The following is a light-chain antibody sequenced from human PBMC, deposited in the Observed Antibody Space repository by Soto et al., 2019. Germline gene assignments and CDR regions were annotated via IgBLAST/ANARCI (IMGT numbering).Light chain of an antibody. CDR3: QQYYNIPYT. J-gene: IGKJ2*01. V-gene: IGKV4-1*01. CDR2: WAS. Sequence: DFVMTQSPDSLAVSLGERATINCKSSQSVFYSSNNKNYLAWYQQKPGQPPKLLIYWASIRESGVPDRFSGSGSGADFTLTISSLRAEDVAVYYCQQYYNIPYTFGQGTKLEIK. CDR1: QSVFYSSNNKNY.